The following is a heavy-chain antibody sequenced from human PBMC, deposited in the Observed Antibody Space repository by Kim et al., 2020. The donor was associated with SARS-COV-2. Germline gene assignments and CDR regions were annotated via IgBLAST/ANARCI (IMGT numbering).Heavy chain of an antibody. CDR1: GFAFADYA. CDR3: AKDLPLSTGSWPPFYYFVF. J-gene: IGHJ4*02. D-gene: IGHD6-13*01. CDR2: IRGRDGTI. V-gene: IGHV3-23*01. Sequence: GGSLRLSCATSGFAFADYAMNWVRQAPGKGLEWVSTIRGRDGTIYYSDSVKGRFTISRDNSKNTLYLQMDSLRADDTALYFCAKDLPLSTGSWPPFYYFVFWGQGTLVTVSS.